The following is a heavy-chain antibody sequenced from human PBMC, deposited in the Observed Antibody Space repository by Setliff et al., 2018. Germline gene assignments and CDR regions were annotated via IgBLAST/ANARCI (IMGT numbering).Heavy chain of an antibody. D-gene: IGHD5-12*01. CDR1: GYTFTSYA. CDR3: ARAVSGYDYHYFDK. J-gene: IGHJ4*02. Sequence: GASVKVSCKASGYTFTSYAMHWVRQAPGQRLEWMGWSNAGNGNTKYSREFQGRVTITRDTSISTAYMELSRLTSDDSAVYYCARAVSGYDYHYFDKWGQGTLVTVSS. CDR2: SNAGNGNT. V-gene: IGHV1-3*02.